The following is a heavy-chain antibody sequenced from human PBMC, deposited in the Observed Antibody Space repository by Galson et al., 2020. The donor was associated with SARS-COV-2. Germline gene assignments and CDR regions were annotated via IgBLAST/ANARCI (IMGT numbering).Heavy chain of an antibody. Sequence: GGSLRLSCAASGFTFDDYAMHWVRQAPGKGLEWVSGISWNSGSIGYADSVKGRFTISRDNAKNSLYLQMNSLRAEDTALYYCAGELLAMYWGQGTLVTVSS. V-gene: IGHV3-9*01. CDR1: GFTFDDYA. D-gene: IGHD3-10*01. J-gene: IGHJ4*02. CDR3: AGELLAMY. CDR2: ISWNSGSI.